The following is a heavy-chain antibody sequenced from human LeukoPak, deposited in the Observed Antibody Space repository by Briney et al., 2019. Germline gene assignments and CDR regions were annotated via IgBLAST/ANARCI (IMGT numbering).Heavy chain of an antibody. Sequence: SVKVSCKASVYTFTGYYMHWVRQAARQGGEWVGWMNPTSGGTNYAQKSHARVTMPRHTSIRTAYMDLSRLRSEDTAVYYCARELELRPPHWFEPWGQGTLVTVSS. D-gene: IGHD1-7*01. V-gene: IGHV1-2*02. CDR2: MNPTSGGT. J-gene: IGHJ5*02. CDR3: ARELELRPPHWFEP. CDR1: VYTFTGYY.